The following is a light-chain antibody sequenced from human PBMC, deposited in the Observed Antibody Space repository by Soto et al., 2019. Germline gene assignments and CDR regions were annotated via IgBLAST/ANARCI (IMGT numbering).Light chain of an antibody. CDR3: GTWDGSLSTGVV. CDR2: DTN. J-gene: IGLJ2*01. Sequence: QSVLTQPPSVSAAPGQKVTISCSGSSSNIGNNYVSWYQHLPGTAPKLLIYDTNHRPSGIPDRFSGSKSGTSATLGITGLQTGDEADYYCGTWDGSLSTGVVFGGGTKLTVL. CDR1: SSNIGNNY. V-gene: IGLV1-51*01.